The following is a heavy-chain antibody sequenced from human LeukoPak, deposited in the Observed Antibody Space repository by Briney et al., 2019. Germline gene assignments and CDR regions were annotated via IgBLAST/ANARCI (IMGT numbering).Heavy chain of an antibody. CDR1: GFTFSSYW. D-gene: IGHD2-15*01. J-gene: IGHJ3*02. Sequence: GGSLRLSCAASGFTFSSYWMSWVRQAPGKGLEWVANIKQDGSEKYYVDSVKGRFTISRDNAKNSLYLQMNSLRAEDTAVYYCARDCSGGSCSGAFDIWGQGTMVTVSS. CDR3: ARDCSGGSCSGAFDI. V-gene: IGHV3-7*01. CDR2: IKQDGSEK.